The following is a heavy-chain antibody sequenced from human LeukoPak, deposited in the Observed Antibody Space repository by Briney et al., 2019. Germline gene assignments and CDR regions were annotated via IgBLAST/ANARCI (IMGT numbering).Heavy chain of an antibody. CDR3: AREVGDCSSTSCSPNFDY. CDR1: GFTFSSYG. V-gene: IGHV3-33*01. J-gene: IGHJ4*03. CDR2: IWYDGSNK. Sequence: GRSLRLSCAASGFTFSSYGMHWVRQAPGKGLEWVAVIWYDGSNKYYADSVKGRFTISRDNSKNTLYLQMNSLRAEDTAVYYCAREVGDCSSTSCSPNFDYWGQGTMVTVS. D-gene: IGHD2-2*01.